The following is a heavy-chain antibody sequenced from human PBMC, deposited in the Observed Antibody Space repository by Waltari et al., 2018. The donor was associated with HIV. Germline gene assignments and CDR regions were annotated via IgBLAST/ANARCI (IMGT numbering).Heavy chain of an antibody. CDR3: AIGSWGEVSFGY. Sequence: QIQLLQSGAEVKKPGASVRVSCKASGYSFNTHGITWVRQAPGQGLEWIGWISVKDGRTNSAQNIQGRVTMTSDPSTSTVYMELRTLGSDDTAGYYCAIGSWGEVSFGYWGQGTLVTVSS. CDR2: ISVKDGRT. CDR1: GYSFNTHG. D-gene: IGHD3-16*02. V-gene: IGHV1-18*04. J-gene: IGHJ4*02.